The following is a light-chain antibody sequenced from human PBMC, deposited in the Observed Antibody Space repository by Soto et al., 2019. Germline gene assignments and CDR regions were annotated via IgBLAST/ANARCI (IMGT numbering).Light chain of an antibody. Sequence: EIVMTQSPSTLAVSPGERATLSCRASQSASSTLAWYQQKPGQAPRLLIYDASNRASGIPARFSGSGSGTDFTLTISSLEHEDFAVYYCQQRSDWHPITFGQGTRLEIK. J-gene: IGKJ5*01. CDR2: DAS. CDR3: QQRSDWHPIT. CDR1: QSASST. V-gene: IGKV3D-11*02.